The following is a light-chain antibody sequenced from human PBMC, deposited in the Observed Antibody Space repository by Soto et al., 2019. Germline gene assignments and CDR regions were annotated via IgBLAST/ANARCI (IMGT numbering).Light chain of an antibody. Sequence: QSVLTQPPSASGTPGQRVTISCSGGSSNIGTNVVNWYQQLPGTAPKLLIYNNNQRPSGVPDCFSGSNSGTSASLAISGLQSEDEADYYCAAWDDSLNGYVFGTGTKSPS. V-gene: IGLV1-44*01. CDR1: SSNIGTNV. CDR3: AAWDDSLNGYV. CDR2: NNN. J-gene: IGLJ1*01.